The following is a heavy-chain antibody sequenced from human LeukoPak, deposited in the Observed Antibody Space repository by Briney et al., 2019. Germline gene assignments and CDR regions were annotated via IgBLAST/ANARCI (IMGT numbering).Heavy chain of an antibody. V-gene: IGHV1-46*01. D-gene: IGHD4-17*01. CDR2: INPSGGST. CDR3: ARGHGDYEYFQH. CDR1: EYTFISFY. J-gene: IGHJ1*01. Sequence: HGASVKVSCKASEYTFISFYMHWVRQAPGQGLEWMGVINPSGGSTSYAQKFQGRVTITRDTSTSTVHMELSSLRSEDTAVYYCARGHGDYEYFQHWGQGTLVTVSS.